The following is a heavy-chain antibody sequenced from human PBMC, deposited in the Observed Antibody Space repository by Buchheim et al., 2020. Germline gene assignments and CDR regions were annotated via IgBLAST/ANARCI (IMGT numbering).Heavy chain of an antibody. J-gene: IGHJ4*02. Sequence: EVQLVESGGGLVQPGGSLRLSCAASGFTFSSYSMNWVRQAPGKGLEWVSYISSSSSTIYYADSVKGRFTISRDNAKNSLYLQMNSLSAEDTAVYYCARSSGDSSWSFDYWGQGTL. CDR3: ARSSGDSSWSFDY. V-gene: IGHV3-48*01. D-gene: IGHD6-13*01. CDR1: GFTFSSYS. CDR2: ISSSSSTI.